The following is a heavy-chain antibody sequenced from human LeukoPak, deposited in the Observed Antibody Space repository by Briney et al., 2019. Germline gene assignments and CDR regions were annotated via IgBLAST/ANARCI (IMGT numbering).Heavy chain of an antibody. V-gene: IGHV3-7*01. J-gene: IGHJ4*02. CDR1: GLRSSSYW. Sequence: GGSLRLSCATSGLRSSSYWMSWVRQAPGKGLEWVANIDQDESERNYVDSAKGRFTISRDGAKNSVYLQMNSLKDEDTAVYYCATPQNDYWGQGTLVTVSS. CDR3: ATPQNDY. CDR2: IDQDESER.